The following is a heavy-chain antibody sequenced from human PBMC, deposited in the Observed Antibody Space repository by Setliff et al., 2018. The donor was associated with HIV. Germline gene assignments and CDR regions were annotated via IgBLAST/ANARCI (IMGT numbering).Heavy chain of an antibody. CDR3: ARTLLGGYYMDV. J-gene: IGHJ6*03. Sequence: GGSLRLSCAASGFTFSSYWMSWVRQAPGKGLEWVANIKQDGSEKYYVDSVKGRFTISRDNAKKSLYLQMDSLSPADTAVYYCARTLLGGYYMDVWGRGTTVTVSS. CDR2: IKQDGSEK. CDR1: GFTFSSYW. D-gene: IGHD3-16*01. V-gene: IGHV3-7*01.